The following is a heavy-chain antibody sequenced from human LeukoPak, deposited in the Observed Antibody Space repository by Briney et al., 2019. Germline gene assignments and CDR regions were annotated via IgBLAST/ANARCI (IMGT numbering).Heavy chain of an antibody. CDR1: GFTFSSYW. J-gene: IGHJ5*02. D-gene: IGHD6-19*01. Sequence: QSGGSLRLSCVASGFTFSSYWMHWVRQDPRKGLVWVSRINGDGRNINYADSVKGRFTISRDNAKNSLYLQMNSLRAEDTALYYCAKDSSQWLVPGGPYLWGQGTLVTVSS. CDR2: INGDGRNI. V-gene: IGHV3-74*01. CDR3: AKDSSQWLVPGGPYL.